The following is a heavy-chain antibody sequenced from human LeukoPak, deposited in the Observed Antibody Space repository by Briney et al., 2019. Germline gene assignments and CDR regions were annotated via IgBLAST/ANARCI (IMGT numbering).Heavy chain of an antibody. Sequence: PGGSLRLSCAASGFTFTSYWIGWVRQMPGKGLEWMGIIYPGDSDTRYSPSFQGQVTISADKSISTAYLQWSSLKASDTAMYYCARRGLSIAARPADYWGQGTLVTVSS. CDR2: IYPGDSDT. CDR1: GFTFTSYW. J-gene: IGHJ4*02. V-gene: IGHV5-51*01. CDR3: ARRGLSIAARPADY. D-gene: IGHD6-6*01.